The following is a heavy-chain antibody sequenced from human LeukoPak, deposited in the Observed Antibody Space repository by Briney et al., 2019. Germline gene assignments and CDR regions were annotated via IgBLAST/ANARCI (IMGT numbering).Heavy chain of an antibody. CDR1: GFTFSSYA. J-gene: IGHJ4*02. Sequence: GGSLRLSCAASGFTFSSYAMSWVRQAPGKGLEWVSAISGSGGSTYYADSVKGRFTISRDNSKNTLYLQMNSLRAEDTAVYYCANCGSYYRGSLTHFDYWGQGTLVTVSS. CDR2: ISGSGGST. D-gene: IGHD1-26*01. V-gene: IGHV3-23*01. CDR3: ANCGSYYRGSLTHFDY.